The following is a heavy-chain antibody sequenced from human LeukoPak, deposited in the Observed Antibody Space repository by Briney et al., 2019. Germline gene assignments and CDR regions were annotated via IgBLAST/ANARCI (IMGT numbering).Heavy chain of an antibody. D-gene: IGHD3-22*01. V-gene: IGHV1-2*02. CDR1: GYTFTGYY. CDR2: INPNIGGT. Sequence: GASVKVSCKASGYTFTGYYMHWVRQAPGQGLEWMGWINPNIGGTNYAQKFQGRVTMTRDTSISTAYMELSRLRSDDTAVHYCARDPRLDSTGYYWAWFDPWGQGTLVSVSS. J-gene: IGHJ5*02. CDR3: ARDPRLDSTGYYWAWFDP.